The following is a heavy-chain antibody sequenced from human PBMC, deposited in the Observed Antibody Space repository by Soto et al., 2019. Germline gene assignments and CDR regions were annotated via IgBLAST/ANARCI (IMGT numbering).Heavy chain of an antibody. D-gene: IGHD4-17*01. V-gene: IGHV3-66*01. J-gene: IGHJ4*02. CDR2: VYSGGTT. CDR3: ARGRSVSSDFDS. CDR1: GFTVSTYY. Sequence: EVQLVESGGGLVQPGGSLRLSCAASGFTVSTYYMNWVRQAPGEGLEWVSVVYSGGTTYYADSVRGRFTISRDNSKSTLCLQMNSLRAEDTAVYYCARGRSVSSDFDSWGQGTLFTVSS.